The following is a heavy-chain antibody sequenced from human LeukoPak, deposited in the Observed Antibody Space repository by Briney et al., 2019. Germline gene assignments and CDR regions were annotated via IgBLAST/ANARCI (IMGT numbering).Heavy chain of an antibody. Sequence: GRSLRLSCAASGFTYSSYAMHWVRQAPGKGLEWVAVISYDGSNKYYADSVKGRFTISRDNSKNTLYLQMNSLRAEDTAVYYCARGSRGGSGSYYNTHFDYWGQGTLVTVSS. D-gene: IGHD3-10*01. J-gene: IGHJ4*02. CDR1: GFTYSSYA. V-gene: IGHV3-30*04. CDR2: ISYDGSNK. CDR3: ARGSRGGSGSYYNTHFDY.